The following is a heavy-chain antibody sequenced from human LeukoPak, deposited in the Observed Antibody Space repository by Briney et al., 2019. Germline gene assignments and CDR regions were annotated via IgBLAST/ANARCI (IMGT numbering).Heavy chain of an antibody. CDR1: GGSINSGSSY. V-gene: IGHV4-39*07. J-gene: IGHJ4*02. D-gene: IGHD3-22*01. CDR2: IFYSGST. CDR3: ARARPDSGYLFGQDY. Sequence: SETLSLTCTVSGGSINSGSSYWGWIRQPPGKGLEWIWSIFYSGSTYYNPSLKSRVTISIDTSKNQFSLKLSSVTAADTAVYYCARARPDSGYLFGQDYWGQGTLVTVSS.